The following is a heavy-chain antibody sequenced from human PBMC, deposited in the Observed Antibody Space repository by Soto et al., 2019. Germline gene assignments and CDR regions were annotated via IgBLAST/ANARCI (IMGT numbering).Heavy chain of an antibody. CDR3: ARAEDTRPHYYYYSGMDV. CDR1: GGTFSSYA. CDR2: IIPIFGTA. J-gene: IGHJ6*02. V-gene: IGHV1-69*06. Sequence: GASVKLSCEASGGTFSSYAMSWVRQSPGQGLEWMGGIIPIFGTANYAQKFQGRVTITADKSTSTAYMELSSLRSEDTAVYYCARAEDTRPHYYYYSGMDVWGQGTTVPVSS. D-gene: IGHD5-18*01.